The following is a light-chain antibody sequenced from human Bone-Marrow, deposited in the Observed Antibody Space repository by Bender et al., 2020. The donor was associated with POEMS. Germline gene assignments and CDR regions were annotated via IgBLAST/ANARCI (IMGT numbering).Light chain of an antibody. CDR3: SSWTSTHVL. Sequence: QSVLTQPPSVSGAPGQRVTFSCTGSSSNIGADYDVHWYQQVPGTAPKLLIYGTNNRPSGVPDRFSGSRSGTSASLAISGLQAEDEADYYCSSWTSTHVLFGGGTQLTVL. J-gene: IGLJ2*01. V-gene: IGLV1-40*01. CDR1: SSNIGADYD. CDR2: GTN.